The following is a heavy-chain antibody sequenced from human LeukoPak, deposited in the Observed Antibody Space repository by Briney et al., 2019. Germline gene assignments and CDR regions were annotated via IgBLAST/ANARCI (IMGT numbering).Heavy chain of an antibody. CDR1: GFIFTDYW. CDR3: AKSGRAVAGDYFDY. D-gene: IGHD6-19*01. Sequence: GGSLRLSCAASGFIFTDYWMYWVRQAPGKGLAWVANIKEDGTEKNYVDSVKGRFTISRDNAKNSLYLQMNSLRAEDTALYHCAKSGRAVAGDYFDYWGQGTLVTVSS. V-gene: IGHV3-7*03. J-gene: IGHJ4*02. CDR2: IKEDGTEK.